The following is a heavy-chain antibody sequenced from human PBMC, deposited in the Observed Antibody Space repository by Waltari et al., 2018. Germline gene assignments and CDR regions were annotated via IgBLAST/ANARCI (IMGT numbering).Heavy chain of an antibody. D-gene: IGHD3-22*01. CDR3: ARDLTMIVVLYGAFDI. Sequence: QVQLVQSGAEVKKPGASVKVSCKASGYTFTGYYMHWVRQAPGQGLEWMGWIISKSGGTNYAPKFKGKVTMTRDTSISTAYMELSRLRSDDTALYYCARDLTMIVVLYGAFDIWGQGTMVTVSS. V-gene: IGHV1-2*02. J-gene: IGHJ3*02. CDR2: IISKSGGT. CDR1: GYTFTGYY.